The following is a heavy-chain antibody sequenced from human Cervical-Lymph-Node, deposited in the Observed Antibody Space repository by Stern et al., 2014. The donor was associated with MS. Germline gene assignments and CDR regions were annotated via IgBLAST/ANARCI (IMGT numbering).Heavy chain of an antibody. D-gene: IGHD2-2*01. CDR3: ARPEGYCSSTSCLYYFDY. V-gene: IGHV1-18*01. Sequence: VQLVESGAEVKKPGASVKVSCKASGYTFTSYGISWVRQAPGQGLEWMGWISAYNGNTNYAQKLQGRVTMTTDTSTSTAYMELRSLRSDDTAVYYCARPEGYCSSTSCLYYFDYWGQGTLVTVSS. CDR1: GYTFTSYG. CDR2: ISAYNGNT. J-gene: IGHJ4*02.